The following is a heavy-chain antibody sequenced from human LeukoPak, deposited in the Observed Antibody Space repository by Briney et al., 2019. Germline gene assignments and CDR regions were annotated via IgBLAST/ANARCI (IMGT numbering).Heavy chain of an antibody. V-gene: IGHV4-39*07. J-gene: IGHJ3*02. CDR1: GGSISSSSYY. CDR3: ADASSWYSAFDI. D-gene: IGHD6-13*01. Sequence: PSETLSLTCTVSGGSISSSSYYWGWIRQPPWKGLEWIGSIYHSGSTYYNPSLKSRVTISVDTSKNQFSLKLSSVTAADTAVYYCADASSWYSAFDIWGQGTMVTVSS. CDR2: IYHSGST.